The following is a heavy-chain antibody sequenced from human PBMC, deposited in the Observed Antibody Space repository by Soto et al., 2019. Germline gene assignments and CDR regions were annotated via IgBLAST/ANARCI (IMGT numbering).Heavy chain of an antibody. V-gene: IGHV3-33*01. CDR2: IWDDGSSK. CDR3: AREGIGFDP. Sequence: QVQLVESGGGVVQPGRSLRLSCAASGFTFSSYTMHWVRQAPGKGLEWVAVIWDDGSSKYYADSVKGRFIISRDNSKNTLYLQMNSLRAGDTAVYFCAREGIGFDPWGQGTLVTVSS. CDR1: GFTFSSYT. J-gene: IGHJ5*02.